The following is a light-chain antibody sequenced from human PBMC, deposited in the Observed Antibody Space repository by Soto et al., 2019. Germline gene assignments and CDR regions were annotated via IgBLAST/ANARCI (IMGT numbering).Light chain of an antibody. CDR1: QGISRS. CDR3: QPANSFPFT. Sequence: DIQMTQSPSSVSAFVGDRVTITCRASQGISRSLAWYQQKSGEAPKLLIYAASNLQSGVPSRFSDSGSGTDFTLTITRLQPEDFATYYCQPANSFPFTFGPGTKVDIK. CDR2: AAS. V-gene: IGKV1-12*01. J-gene: IGKJ3*01.